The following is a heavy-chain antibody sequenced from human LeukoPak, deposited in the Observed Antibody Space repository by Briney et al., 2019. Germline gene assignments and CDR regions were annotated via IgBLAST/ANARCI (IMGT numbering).Heavy chain of an antibody. D-gene: IGHD6-19*01. J-gene: IGHJ4*02. CDR1: GDSISNHNYF. CDR2: IHYIGST. V-gene: IGHV4-39*01. Sequence: KSSETLSLTCTVSGDSISNHNYFWGWIRQTPGTGLEWIANIHYIGSTYYNPSLKSRVTISPDKSKNQFSLKVNSVTAADTAVYYCAKTVPYSSGWRATFDHWGQGTLVTVSS. CDR3: AKTVPYSSGWRATFDH.